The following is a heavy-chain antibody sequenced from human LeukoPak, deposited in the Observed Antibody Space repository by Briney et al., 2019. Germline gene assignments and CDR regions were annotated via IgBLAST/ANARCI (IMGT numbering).Heavy chain of an antibody. CDR2: IDHRGTA. J-gene: IGHJ5*02. Sequence: SETLSLTCAVYGASYNAYYWSWIRQPPGKGLEWIGDIDHRGTATYNPSLMIRLTISADASKNQFSLKLNSVTDADTAVYYCAVGITILGVAASFDTWGQGNLVIVSS. CDR3: AVGITILGVAASFDT. D-gene: IGHD3-3*01. V-gene: IGHV4-34*01. CDR1: GASYNAYY.